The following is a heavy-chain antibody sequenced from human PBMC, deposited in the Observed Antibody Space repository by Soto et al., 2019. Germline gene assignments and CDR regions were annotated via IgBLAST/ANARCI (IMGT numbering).Heavy chain of an antibody. CDR1: GGSIGSYY. CDR2: IYYSGST. V-gene: IGHV4-59*01. D-gene: IGHD3-3*01. J-gene: IGHJ5*02. Sequence: PSETLSLTCTVSGGSIGSYYRSWIRQPPGKGLEWVGYIYYSGSTNYNPSLKSRGTIPVDTSKNQFSLKMSSVTAADTAGYYCAREGYAFWRVYYRGNWFDPWGQGTLVTVSS. CDR3: AREGYAFWRVYYRGNWFDP.